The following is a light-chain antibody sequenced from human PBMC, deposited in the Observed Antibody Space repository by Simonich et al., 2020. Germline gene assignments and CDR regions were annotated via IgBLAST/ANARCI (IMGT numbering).Light chain of an antibody. Sequence: QSALTQPASASGSPGQSLTISCTGTSSDVGRYNLVSWYQQHPGKAPKLMIYEGSKRPSGVYKRFSGSKTGNTASLTISGLQAEDEADYYCCSSAGSSTVVFGGGTKLTVL. CDR3: CSSAGSSTVV. CDR2: EGS. J-gene: IGLJ2*01. CDR1: SSDVGRYNL. V-gene: IGLV2-23*01.